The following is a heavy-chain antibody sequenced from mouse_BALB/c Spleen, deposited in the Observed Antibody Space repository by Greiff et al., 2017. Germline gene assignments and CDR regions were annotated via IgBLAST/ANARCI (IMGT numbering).Heavy chain of an antibody. CDR2: ISSGSSTI. V-gene: IGHV5-17*02. J-gene: IGHJ2*01. CDR1: GFTFSSFG. D-gene: IGHD2-1*01. Sequence: EVKLVESGGGLVQPGGSRKLSCAASGFTFSSFGMHWVRQAPEKGLEWVAYISSGSSTIYYADTVKGRFTISRDNPKNTLFLQMTSLRSEDTAMYYCARDYGNQYYFDYWGQGTTLTVSS. CDR3: ARDYGNQYYFDY.